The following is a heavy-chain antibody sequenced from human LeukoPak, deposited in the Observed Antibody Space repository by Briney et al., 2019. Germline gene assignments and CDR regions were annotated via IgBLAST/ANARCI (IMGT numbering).Heavy chain of an antibody. CDR3: ARGGGIYYIDY. D-gene: IGHD1-26*01. V-gene: IGHV3-11*06. CDR1: GFTFSDYY. J-gene: IGHJ4*02. CDR2: HGNVGDHT. Sequence: GGSLRLSCAASGFTFSDYYMSWIRQAPGKGLEWISYHGNVGDHTNYADSVKGRFTISRDNAKNSLQLQMNSLRDEDTAVYYCARGGGIYYIDYWGQGTLVTVSS.